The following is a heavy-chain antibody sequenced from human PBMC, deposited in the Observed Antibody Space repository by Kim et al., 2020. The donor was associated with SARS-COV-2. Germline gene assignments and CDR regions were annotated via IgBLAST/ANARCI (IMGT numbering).Heavy chain of an antibody. D-gene: IGHD2-2*02. CDR3: ARPRRHPKYHAFDI. CDR1: GYTFTSYD. CDR2: MNPNSGNT. J-gene: IGHJ3*02. V-gene: IGHV1-8*01. Sequence: ASVKVSCKASGYTFTSYDINWVRQATGQGLEWMGWMNPNSGNTGYAQKFQGRVTMTRNTSISTAYMELSSLRSEDTAVYYCARPRRHPKYHAFDIWGQGTMVTVSS.